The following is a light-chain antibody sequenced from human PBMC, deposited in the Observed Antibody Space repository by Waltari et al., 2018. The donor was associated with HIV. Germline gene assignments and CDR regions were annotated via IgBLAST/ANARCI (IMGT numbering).Light chain of an antibody. CDR2: SNN. V-gene: IGLV1-44*01. CDR1: SSNIRSNT. J-gene: IGLJ2*01. Sequence: QSVLTQPPSASGTPGQRVPISCSGSSSNIRSNTVHWYQQLPGTAPKLRIYSNNQRPSGVPDRFAGSKSGTSASLAISGLQSEDEADYYCAAWDDSLNGPVFGGGTKLTVL. CDR3: AAWDDSLNGPV.